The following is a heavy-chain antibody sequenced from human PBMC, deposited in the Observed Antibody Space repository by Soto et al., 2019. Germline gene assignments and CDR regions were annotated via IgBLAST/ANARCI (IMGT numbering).Heavy chain of an antibody. Sequence: SETLSLTCAVSGGSISSGGYSWSWIRQPPGKGLEWIGYIYHSGSTYYNPSLKSRVTISVDRSKNQFSLKLSSVTAADTAVYYCARGLGYALDYWGQGTLVTVSS. CDR3: ARGLGYALDY. D-gene: IGHD5-12*01. V-gene: IGHV4-30-2*01. CDR1: GGSISSGGYS. J-gene: IGHJ4*02. CDR2: IYHSGST.